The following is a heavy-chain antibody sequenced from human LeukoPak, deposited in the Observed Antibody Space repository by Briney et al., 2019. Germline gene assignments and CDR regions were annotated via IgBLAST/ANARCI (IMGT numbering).Heavy chain of an antibody. CDR3: ARLRGSYDYFAS. CDR1: GYSIISGCY. Sequence: PSETLSLTCAVSGYSIISGCYWGLIRQPPGKGLEWIGSVFSGNTYYNPSLKSRVTISIDTSKNQLSLDLSSVTAADTAVYYCARLRGSYDYFASLRQGTLVTVSS. V-gene: IGHV4-38-2*01. J-gene: IGHJ4*02. CDR2: VFSGNT. D-gene: IGHD1-26*01.